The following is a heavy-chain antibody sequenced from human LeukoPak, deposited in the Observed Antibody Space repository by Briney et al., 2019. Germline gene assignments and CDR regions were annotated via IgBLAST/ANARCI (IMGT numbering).Heavy chain of an antibody. D-gene: IGHD2-21*02. CDR1: GYTFTSYY. CDR2: INPSGGST. Sequence: ASVKVSFTASGYTFTSYYMHWVRQAPGQGLEWMGIINPSGGSTSYAQKFQGRVTMTRDTSTSTVYMELSSLRAEDTGVYYCARDLNRVVVTAYYWGQGTLVTVSS. J-gene: IGHJ4*02. V-gene: IGHV1-46*01. CDR3: ARDLNRVVVTAYY.